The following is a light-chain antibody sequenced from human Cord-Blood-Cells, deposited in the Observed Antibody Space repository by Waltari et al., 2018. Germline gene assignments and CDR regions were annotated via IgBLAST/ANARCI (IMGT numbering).Light chain of an antibody. CDR1: SLRSYY. Sequence: SSELTQDPAVSVALGQTVRITCPGDSLRSYYSSWYQQKPGQAPVLVIYGKNNRPSGIPDRFSGSSSGNTGSLTITGAQAEDEADYYCNSRDSSGNHLVFGGGTKLTVL. CDR2: GKN. J-gene: IGLJ2*01. CDR3: NSRDSSGNHLV. V-gene: IGLV3-19*01.